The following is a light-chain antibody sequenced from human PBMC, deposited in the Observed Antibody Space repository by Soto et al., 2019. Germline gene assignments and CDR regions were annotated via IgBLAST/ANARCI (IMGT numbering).Light chain of an antibody. CDR2: KAS. CDR1: QSITGW. J-gene: IGKJ5*01. V-gene: IGKV1-5*03. CDR3: QQSYGTTIT. Sequence: DIQMTQSPSTLSASVGDRVTITCLASQSITGWLAWFQQKPGKDPKLLISKASRLESGVPSRFSGSGSGTDFTLTISSLQPEDFATYYCQQSYGTTITFGQGTRVEIK.